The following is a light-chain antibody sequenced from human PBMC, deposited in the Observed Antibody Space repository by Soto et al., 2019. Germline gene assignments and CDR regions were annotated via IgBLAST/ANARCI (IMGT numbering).Light chain of an antibody. J-gene: IGLJ3*02. CDR2: RNN. Sequence: QAVVTQPPSASGTPGLRVTISCSGISSHIGSNFVYWYQQLPGTAPKLLMYRNNQRPSGVPDRFYGSKSGTSAALAISGLRSEDEDDYYCAAWDDSLRGWVFGGGTQLTVL. CDR3: AAWDDSLRGWV. CDR1: SSHIGSNF. V-gene: IGLV1-47*01.